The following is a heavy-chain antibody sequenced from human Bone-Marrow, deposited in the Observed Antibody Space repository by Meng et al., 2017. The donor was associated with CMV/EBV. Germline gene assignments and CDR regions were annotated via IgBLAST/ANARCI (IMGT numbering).Heavy chain of an antibody. D-gene: IGHD3-3*01. J-gene: IGHJ6*02. Sequence: ASVKVSCKASGYTFTSYGISWVRQAPGQGLEWMGWISAYNGNTNYAQKLQGRVTMTTDTSTGTAYMELRSLRSDDTAVYYCARANSTNYDFWSGYLGIHPYYYYYGMDVWGQGTTVTVSS. CDR1: GYTFTSYG. V-gene: IGHV1-18*01. CDR2: ISAYNGNT. CDR3: ARANSTNYDFWSGYLGIHPYYYYYGMDV.